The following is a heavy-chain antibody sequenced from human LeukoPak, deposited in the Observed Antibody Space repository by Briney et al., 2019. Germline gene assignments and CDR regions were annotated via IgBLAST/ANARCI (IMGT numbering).Heavy chain of an antibody. CDR3: TRDQEGSDY. Sequence: GGSLRLSCAASGFTFSIYAMSWVRQAPGKGLEWVSSIRFTGSYIYYADSVKGRFTISRDDAKNLLSLQMISLRAEDTAVYYCTRDQEGSDYWGQGTLVTVSS. V-gene: IGHV3-21*01. CDR2: IRFTGSYI. CDR1: GFTFSIYA. J-gene: IGHJ4*02.